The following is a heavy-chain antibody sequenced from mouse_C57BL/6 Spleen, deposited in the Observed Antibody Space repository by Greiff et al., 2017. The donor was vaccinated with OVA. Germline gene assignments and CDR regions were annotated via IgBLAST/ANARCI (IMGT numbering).Heavy chain of an antibody. CDR1: GFSFNTYA. Sequence: EVKVVESGGGLVQPKGSLKLSCAASGFSFNTYAMNWVRQAPGKGLEWVARIRSKSNNYATYYADSVKDRFTISRDDSESMLYLQMNNLKTEDTAMYYCVRDYYGSSAWFAYWGQGTLVTVSA. CDR3: VRDYYGSSAWFAY. J-gene: IGHJ3*01. V-gene: IGHV10-1*01. CDR2: IRSKSNNYAT. D-gene: IGHD1-1*01.